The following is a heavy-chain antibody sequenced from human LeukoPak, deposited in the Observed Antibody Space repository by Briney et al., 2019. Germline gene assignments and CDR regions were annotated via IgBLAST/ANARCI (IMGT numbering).Heavy chain of an antibody. V-gene: IGHV3-30*02. D-gene: IGHD6-19*01. Sequence: SGGSLRLSCAASGFTFSSYGMHWVRQAPGKGLEWVAFIRYDGSNKYYADSVKGRFTISRDNSKNTLYLQMNSLRAEDTAVYYCAKDQPRYSSGWYTLDYWGQGTLVTVSS. J-gene: IGHJ4*02. CDR1: GFTFSSYG. CDR2: IRYDGSNK. CDR3: AKDQPRYSSGWYTLDY.